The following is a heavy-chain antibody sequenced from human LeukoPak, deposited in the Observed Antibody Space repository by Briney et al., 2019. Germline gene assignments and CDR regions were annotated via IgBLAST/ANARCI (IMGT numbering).Heavy chain of an antibody. Sequence: GGSLRLSCAASGFTFSSYGMNWVRQAPGKGLEWVSYISSSGSTIYYADSVRGRFTISRDNAKNSLYMQMNSLRAEDTAVYYCARGPVSTGHLFDHWGLGTLVTVSS. CDR3: ARGPVSTGHLFDH. D-gene: IGHD1-1*01. V-gene: IGHV3-48*04. J-gene: IGHJ4*02. CDR2: ISSSGSTI. CDR1: GFTFSSYG.